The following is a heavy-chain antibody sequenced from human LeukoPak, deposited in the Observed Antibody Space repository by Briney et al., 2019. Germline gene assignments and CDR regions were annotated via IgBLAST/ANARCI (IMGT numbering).Heavy chain of an antibody. Sequence: GGSLRLSCAASGFTFSSYWMSWVRQAPGKGLEWVANIKQDGSEKYYVDSVKGRFTISRDNAKNSLYLQMNSLRAEDTAVYYCTRAPVTATLDYWGQGTLVTVSS. J-gene: IGHJ4*02. D-gene: IGHD2-21*02. CDR1: GFTFSSYW. V-gene: IGHV3-7*01. CDR2: IKQDGSEK. CDR3: TRAPVTATLDY.